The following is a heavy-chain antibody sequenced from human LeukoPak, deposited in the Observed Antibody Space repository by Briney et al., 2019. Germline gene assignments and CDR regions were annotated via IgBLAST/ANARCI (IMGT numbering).Heavy chain of an antibody. CDR1: GGSFSGYY. Sequence: SETLSLTCAVYGGSFSGYYWSWIRQPPGKGLDWIGEINHSESTNYNPYPKSRVTITVYTSKNKIPLTLSSVTAADTAVYYCARVGPTYYDFWRARDYMDVWGKGTTVTVSS. D-gene: IGHD3-3*01. J-gene: IGHJ6*03. CDR3: ARVGPTYYDFWRARDYMDV. CDR2: INHSEST. V-gene: IGHV4-34*01.